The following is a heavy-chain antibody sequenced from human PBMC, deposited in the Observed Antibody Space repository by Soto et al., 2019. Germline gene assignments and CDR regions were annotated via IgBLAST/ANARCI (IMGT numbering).Heavy chain of an antibody. CDR3: ARGETITGTTYYYDGMDV. CDR1: GFTFSSYA. V-gene: IGHV3-30-3*01. D-gene: IGHD1-7*01. Sequence: QVQLVESGGGVVQPGRSLRLSCAASGFTFSSYAMHWVRQAPGKGLEWVAVISYDGSNKYYADSVKGRFTISRDNSKNTLYLQMNSLRAEDTAVYYCARGETITGTTYYYDGMDVWGQGTTVTVSS. J-gene: IGHJ6*02. CDR2: ISYDGSNK.